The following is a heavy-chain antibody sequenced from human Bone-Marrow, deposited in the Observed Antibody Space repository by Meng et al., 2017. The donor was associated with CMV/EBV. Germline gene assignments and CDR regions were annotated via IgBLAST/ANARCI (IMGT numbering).Heavy chain of an antibody. Sequence: GESLKISCAAAGFTFSMYWMQWVRQAPGKGLVWVSRINSDGSSTSYADSVKGRFTISRDNAKNTLYLQMNSLRAEDTAVYYCARQRVDCSGGSCYYNYYYYGMDVWGQGTTVTVSS. CDR2: INSDGSST. CDR1: GFTFSMYW. CDR3: ARQRVDCSGGSCYYNYYYYGMDV. V-gene: IGHV3-74*01. D-gene: IGHD2-15*01. J-gene: IGHJ6*02.